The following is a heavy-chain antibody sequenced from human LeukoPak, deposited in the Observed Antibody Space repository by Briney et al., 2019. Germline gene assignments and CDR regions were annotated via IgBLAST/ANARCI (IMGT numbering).Heavy chain of an antibody. V-gene: IGHV3-7*01. CDR1: GFTFSSYW. Sequence: GGSLRLSCAASGFTFSSYWMSWVRQAPGKGLEWVANIKQDGSEKYYVDSVKGRFTISRDNAENSLYLQMNSLRAEDTAVYYCVREQGVTGGMIVVVITAYYFDCWGQGTLVTVSS. CDR3: VREQGVTGGMIVVVITAYYFDC. D-gene: IGHD3-22*01. J-gene: IGHJ4*02. CDR2: IKQDGSEK.